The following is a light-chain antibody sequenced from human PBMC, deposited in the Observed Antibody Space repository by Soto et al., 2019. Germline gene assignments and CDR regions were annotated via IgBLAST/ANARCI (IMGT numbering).Light chain of an antibody. CDR2: KAS. CDR3: QQYDNYPLT. J-gene: IGKJ4*01. CDR1: QSISTW. V-gene: IGKV1-5*03. Sequence: DIQITPFPSTLPASFGDRVTIAFRANQSISTWLAWYQQKPGKAPNLLIYKASRLETGVPSRFSGSGSGTEFTLTISSLQPDDFATYYCQQYDNYPLTFGGGTKVDIK.